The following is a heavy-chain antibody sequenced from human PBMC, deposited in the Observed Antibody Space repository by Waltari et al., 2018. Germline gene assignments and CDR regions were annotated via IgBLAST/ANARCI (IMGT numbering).Heavy chain of an antibody. D-gene: IGHD3-10*01. CDR2: IDYSGSS. J-gene: IGHJ4*02. V-gene: IGHV4-59*01. CDR3: ARSGLSDFDY. Sequence: QVQLQESGPGLVKPSETLSLTCTVSGGSISSYYWSWIRQPPGKGLEWIGYIDYSGSSNYNPSLKSRVTRSVDTSKNQFSLKLSSGTAADTAVYYCARSGLSDFDYWGQGTLVTVSS. CDR1: GGSISSYY.